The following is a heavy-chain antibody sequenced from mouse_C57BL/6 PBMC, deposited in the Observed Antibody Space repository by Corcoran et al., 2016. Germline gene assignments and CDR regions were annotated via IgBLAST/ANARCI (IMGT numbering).Heavy chain of an antibody. Sequence: QVQLQQSGAELMKPGASVKLSCKATGYTFTGYWIEWVKQRPGHGLEWIGEILPGSGSTNYNEKFKGKATFTADTSSNTAYMQLSSLTTEDSAIYYCARSRLSSTVVATDWYFDVWGTGTTVTVSS. D-gene: IGHD1-1*01. J-gene: IGHJ1*03. CDR2: ILPGSGST. V-gene: IGHV1-9*01. CDR3: ARSRLSSTVVATDWYFDV. CDR1: GYTFTGYW.